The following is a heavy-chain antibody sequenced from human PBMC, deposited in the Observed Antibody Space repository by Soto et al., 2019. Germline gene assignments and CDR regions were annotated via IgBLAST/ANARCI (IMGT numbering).Heavy chain of an antibody. Sequence: PSETLSLTCTVSGGSISSGGYYWSWIRQHPGKGLEWIGCIYYSGSTYYNPSLKSRVTISVDTSKNQFSLKLSSVTAADTAVYYCARDSRYYYDSTGGSFDPWGQGTLVTVSS. J-gene: IGHJ5*02. CDR3: ARDSRYYYDSTGGSFDP. CDR1: GGSISSGGYY. V-gene: IGHV4-31*03. CDR2: IYYSGST. D-gene: IGHD3-22*01.